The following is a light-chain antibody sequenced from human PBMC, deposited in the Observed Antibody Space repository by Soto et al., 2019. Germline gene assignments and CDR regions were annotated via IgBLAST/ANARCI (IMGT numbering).Light chain of an antibody. CDR3: QQTYSTPRT. J-gene: IGKJ1*01. CDR1: RSINTY. V-gene: IGKV1-39*01. CDR2: SAS. Sequence: DIQMTQSPSSLSASVGDRVTITCRASRSINTYVNWYQQRPGKAPELLIYSASNLHTGVPSRFSGSGSGTDFTFTVNNLLPEDFAIYYCQQTYSTPRTFGQGMKVDIK.